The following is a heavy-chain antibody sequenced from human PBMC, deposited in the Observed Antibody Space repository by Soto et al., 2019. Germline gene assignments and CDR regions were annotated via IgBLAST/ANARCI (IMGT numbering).Heavy chain of an antibody. Sequence: QVQLVQSGAEVKKPGASVKVSCKASGYTFTSYGISWVRQAPGQGLEWMGWISAYNGNTNYAQKIQGRVTMTTDTSTSTAYMELRSLRSDDTAVYYCARDRAPDGVIKVHYYYYGMDVWGQGTTVTVSS. J-gene: IGHJ6*02. CDR3: ARDRAPDGVIKVHYYYYGMDV. V-gene: IGHV1-18*01. CDR1: GYTFTSYG. D-gene: IGHD3-16*02. CDR2: ISAYNGNT.